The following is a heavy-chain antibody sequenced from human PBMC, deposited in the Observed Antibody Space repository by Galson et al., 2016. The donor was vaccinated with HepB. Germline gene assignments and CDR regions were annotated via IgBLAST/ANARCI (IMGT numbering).Heavy chain of an antibody. V-gene: IGHV1-69*13. D-gene: IGHD1-26*01. CDR3: ARGMSWELPQIFDF. Sequence: SVKVSCKASGGTFSNYAITWVRQAPGQGLEWMGGMIPVFGTSNNAQKFQGRLTITADESTSTAYMELSSLRSEDTAVYYCARGMSWELPQIFDFWGQGTLVTVS. J-gene: IGHJ4*02. CDR2: MIPVFGTS. CDR1: GGTFSNYA.